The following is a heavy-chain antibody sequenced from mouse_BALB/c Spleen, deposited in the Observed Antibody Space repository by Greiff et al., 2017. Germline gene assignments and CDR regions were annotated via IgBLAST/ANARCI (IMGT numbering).Heavy chain of an antibody. D-gene: IGHD2-4*01. J-gene: IGHJ4*01. CDR3: ARDDYGAMDY. CDR2: ISSGGSYT. V-gene: IGHV5-9-4*01. Sequence: DVKLVESGGGLVKPGGSLKLSCAASGFTFSSYAMSWVRQSPEKRLEWVAEISSGGSYTYYPDTVTGRVTISRDNAKNTLYLEMSSLRSEDTAMYYCARDDYGAMDYWGQGTSVTVSS. CDR1: GFTFSSYA.